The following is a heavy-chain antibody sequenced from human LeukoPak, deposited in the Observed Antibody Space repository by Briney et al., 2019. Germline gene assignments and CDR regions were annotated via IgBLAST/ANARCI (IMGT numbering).Heavy chain of an antibody. CDR3: AREAYYDYGDYDDAFDI. D-gene: IGHD4-17*01. CDR1: GYTFTSYY. V-gene: IGHV1-46*01. CDR2: INPSGGST. Sequence: ASVKVSCKASGYTFTSYYMHWVRQAPGQGLEWMGIINPSGGSTSYAQKFQGRVTMTRDMSTSTVYMELSSLRSEDTAVYYCAREAYYDYGDYDDAFDIWGQGTMVTVSS. J-gene: IGHJ3*02.